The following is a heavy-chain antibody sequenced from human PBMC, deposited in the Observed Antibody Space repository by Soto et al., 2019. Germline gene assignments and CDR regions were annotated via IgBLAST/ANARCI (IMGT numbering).Heavy chain of an antibody. V-gene: IGHV5-51*01. CDR3: ARSPRSSPYFDY. CDR2: IYPGDSET. Sequence: GESLKISCQCSGYTFSNFWIAWVRQLPGKGLEYMGIIYPGDSETRYSPSFHGKVTISADRSIGTAYLQWSSLEASESAFYFCARSPRSSPYFDYWGQGALVTVSS. J-gene: IGHJ4*02. CDR1: GYTFSNFW. D-gene: IGHD6-13*01.